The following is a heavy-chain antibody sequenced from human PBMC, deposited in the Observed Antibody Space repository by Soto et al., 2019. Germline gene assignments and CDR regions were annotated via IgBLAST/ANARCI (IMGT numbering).Heavy chain of an antibody. V-gene: IGHV4-59*01. J-gene: IGHJ4*02. D-gene: IGHD5-12*01. Sequence: WTWLRQPPGKPLEWIGNVYDSGRTNYNPSLRSRVTISIDTSKNQFSLNLKSVTAADTAVYHCATGTGWLPTNWGQGTLVTVSS. CDR3: ATGTGWLPTN. CDR2: VYDSGRT.